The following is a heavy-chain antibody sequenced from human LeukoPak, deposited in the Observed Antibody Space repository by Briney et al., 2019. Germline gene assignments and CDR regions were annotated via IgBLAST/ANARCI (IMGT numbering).Heavy chain of an antibody. J-gene: IGHJ4*02. CDR1: GYTFSDYY. CDR2: INSKSGDT. V-gene: IGHV1-2*02. D-gene: IGHD2-15*01. Sequence: GASVKVSCKTSGYTFSDYYIHWVRQAPGQGLEWMGWINSKSGDTNYAYKFQGRVTMTRHTYISTAYMELSGLRSDDTAVYYCSKEASSALAYFDYWGQGTLVTVSS. CDR3: SKEASSALAYFDY.